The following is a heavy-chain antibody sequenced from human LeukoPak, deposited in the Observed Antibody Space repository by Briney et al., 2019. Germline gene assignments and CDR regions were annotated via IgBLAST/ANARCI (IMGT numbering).Heavy chain of an antibody. D-gene: IGHD2-2*01. J-gene: IGHJ5*02. V-gene: IGHV3-23*01. Sequence: TGGSPRLSCAASGFTSSDYTMNWVRQAPGKGLEWVSGISVSDDSTYYADSVKGRFTMSRDNSNNMLYLQMNSLRAEDTAVYYCAKDRFCSSTNCPYDQWGQGTLVTVSS. CDR1: GFTSSDYT. CDR2: ISVSDDST. CDR3: AKDRFCSSTNCPYDQ.